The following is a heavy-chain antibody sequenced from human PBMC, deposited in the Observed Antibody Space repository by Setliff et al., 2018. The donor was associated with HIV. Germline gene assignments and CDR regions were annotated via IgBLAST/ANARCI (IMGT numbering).Heavy chain of an antibody. CDR2: IYYSGST. D-gene: IGHD1-26*01. V-gene: IGHV4-39*07. CDR3: AKSIVGGTTHAFDL. J-gene: IGHJ3*01. CDR1: GGSISSSSYY. Sequence: SETLSLTCTVSGGSISSSSYYWGWIRQPPGKGLEWIGSIYYSGSTYYNPSLKSPVTISVDTSKNQFSLKVKSVTSADTAVYYCAKSIVGGTTHAFDLWGQGTMVTVSS.